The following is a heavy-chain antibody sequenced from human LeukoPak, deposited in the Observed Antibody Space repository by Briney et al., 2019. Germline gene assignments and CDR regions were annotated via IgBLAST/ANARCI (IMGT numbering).Heavy chain of an antibody. CDR1: GYSFTSYW. D-gene: IGHD1-1*01. Sequence: GESLKISCKGSGYSFTSYWIGWVRQMPGKGLEWMGIIYPGDSDTRYSPSFQGQVTISADRSISTAYLQWSSLKASDTAMYYCARLPPGTPERHWDAFDIWGQGTWSPSLQ. CDR3: ARLPPGTPERHWDAFDI. V-gene: IGHV5-51*01. J-gene: IGHJ3*02. CDR2: IYPGDSDT.